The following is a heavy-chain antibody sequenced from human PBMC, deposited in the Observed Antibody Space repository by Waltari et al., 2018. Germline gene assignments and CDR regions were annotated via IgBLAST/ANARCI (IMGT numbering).Heavy chain of an antibody. CDR2: TSGSGGNT. CDR3: AKGDPGRSWVDYYYGMDV. Sequence: EVQLFESGGGLVQPGGSLRLSCAASGFPFSSYAMSWVRQAPGKGLEWVAATSGSGGNTYYADSVKGRFTISRDNSKKTLYLQMNSLRAEDTAVYYCAKGDPGRSWVDYYYGMDVWGQGTTVTVSS. CDR1: GFPFSSYA. J-gene: IGHJ6*02. D-gene: IGHD6-13*01. V-gene: IGHV3-23*01.